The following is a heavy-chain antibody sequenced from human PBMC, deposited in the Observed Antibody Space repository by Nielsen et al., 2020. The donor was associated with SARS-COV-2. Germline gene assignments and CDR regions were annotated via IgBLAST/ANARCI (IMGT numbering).Heavy chain of an antibody. J-gene: IGHJ4*02. Sequence: SETLSLTCAVYGGSFSGYYWSWIRQHPGKGLEWIGEINHSGSTNYNPSLKSRVTISVDTSKNQFSLKLSSVTAADTAVYYCANRYSYGPRLFDYWGQGTLVTVSS. CDR1: GGSFSGYY. V-gene: IGHV4-34*01. D-gene: IGHD5-18*01. CDR3: ANRYSYGPRLFDY. CDR2: INHSGST.